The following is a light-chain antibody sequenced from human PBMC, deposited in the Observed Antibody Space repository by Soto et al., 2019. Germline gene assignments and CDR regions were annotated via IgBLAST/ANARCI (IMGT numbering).Light chain of an antibody. Sequence: QTVVTQEPSFSVSPGGTVTLTCGLSSGSVSTSYYPSWYQQTPGQAPRTLIYSTNTRSSGVPDRFSGSILGNKAALTITGAQADDESDYYCVLYMGSALVSGGGTKL. V-gene: IGLV8-61*01. J-gene: IGLJ2*01. CDR1: SGSVSTSYY. CDR3: VLYMGSALV. CDR2: STN.